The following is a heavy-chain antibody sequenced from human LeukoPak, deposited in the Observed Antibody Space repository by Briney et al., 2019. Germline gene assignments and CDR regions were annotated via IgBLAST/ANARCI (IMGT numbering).Heavy chain of an antibody. J-gene: IGHJ4*02. Sequence: GGSLRLSCAASGFTFSSYAMTWVRQAPGKGLEWVSSISTKSDYIHYADSVKGRFTISRDNANNSVYLQMNSVRAEDTAVYYCARVGGEYVVSDYWGQGTLVAVSS. CDR2: ISTKSDYI. D-gene: IGHD3-16*01. CDR1: GFTFSSYA. V-gene: IGHV3-21*01. CDR3: ARVGGEYVVSDY.